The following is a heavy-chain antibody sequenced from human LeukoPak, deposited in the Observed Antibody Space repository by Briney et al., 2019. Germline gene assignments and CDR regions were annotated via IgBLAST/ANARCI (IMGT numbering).Heavy chain of an antibody. CDR3: ARGRNDHGGMFFDS. D-gene: IGHD4-23*01. V-gene: IGHV4-59*11. CDR2: ISHSGYT. Sequence: SETLSLTCTVSGDSMRGHYWSWIRQAPGRGLEWIGFISHSGYTSYSPSLKSRVAISVDTSKRQFSLRLSSVTATDTATYYCARGRNDHGGMFFDSWAQGNLVTVSS. J-gene: IGHJ4*02. CDR1: GDSMRGHY.